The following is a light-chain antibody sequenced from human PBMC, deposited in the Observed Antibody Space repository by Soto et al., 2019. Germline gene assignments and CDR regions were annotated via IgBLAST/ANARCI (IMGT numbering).Light chain of an antibody. CDR2: DAS. CDR3: QQYGNSPYT. V-gene: IGKV3-20*01. CDR1: QSVSSAY. Sequence: EIVLTQSPGTLSLSPGERATLSCRASQSVSSAYLAWYKQKPGQALRVLIFDASSMATGIPDRFSGSGSVTDFTLTISRLEPNDFAVYYCQQYGNSPYTFGQGTKLLIK. J-gene: IGKJ2*01.